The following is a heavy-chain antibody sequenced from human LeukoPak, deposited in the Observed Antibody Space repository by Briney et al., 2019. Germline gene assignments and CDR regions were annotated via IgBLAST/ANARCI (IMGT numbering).Heavy chain of an antibody. CDR1: GFTSSGHR. J-gene: IGHJ4*02. D-gene: IGHD1-14*01. V-gene: IGHV3-7*01. Sequence: GSPRLSCAAPGFTSSGHRMRWVRQAPGGGLEWVAHINQDGSDKYYMDSVKGRFTISRDNANNTLYLHMKSLRDEETSVYNCTRDRSLAEDGGGQGTLVTVSS. CDR3: TRDRSLAEDG. CDR2: INQDGSDK.